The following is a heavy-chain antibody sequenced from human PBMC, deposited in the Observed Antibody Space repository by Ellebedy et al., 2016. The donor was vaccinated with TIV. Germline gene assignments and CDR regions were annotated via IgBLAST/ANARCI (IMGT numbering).Heavy chain of an antibody. J-gene: IGHJ4*02. V-gene: IGHV3-53*01. CDR2: IYSGGST. CDR1: GFTVSSNY. CDR3: ARVYYDILTPDYFDY. D-gene: IGHD3-9*01. Sequence: GESLKISXAASGFTVSSNYMSWVRQAPGKELEWVSVIYSGGSTYYADSVKGRFTISRDNSKNTLYLQMNSLRAEDTAVYYCARVYYDILTPDYFDYWGQGTLVTVSS.